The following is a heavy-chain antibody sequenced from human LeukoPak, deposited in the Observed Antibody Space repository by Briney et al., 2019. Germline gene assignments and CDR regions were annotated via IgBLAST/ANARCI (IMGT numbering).Heavy chain of an antibody. CDR3: ARDRGRRTAAGTYYYYGMDV. Sequence: SVKVSCKASGGTFSSYAISWVRQAPGQGLEWMGGIIPIFGTANYAQKFQGRVAITADESTSTAYMELSSLRSEDTAVYYCARDRGRRTAAGTYYYYGMDVWGKGTTVTVSS. V-gene: IGHV1-69*13. D-gene: IGHD6-13*01. CDR1: GGTFSSYA. CDR2: IIPIFGTA. J-gene: IGHJ6*04.